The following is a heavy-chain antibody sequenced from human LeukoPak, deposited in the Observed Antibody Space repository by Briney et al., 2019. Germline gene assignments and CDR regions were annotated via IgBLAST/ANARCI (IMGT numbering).Heavy chain of an antibody. CDR1: GFTFSSYW. CDR3: ARDLIAAAGPFDY. V-gene: IGHV3-7*01. Sequence: GGSLRLSCAASGFTFSSYWMSWVRQAPGKGLEWVANIKQDGSEKYYVDSVKGRFTISRDNAKNSLYLQMNSPRAEDTAVYYCARDLIAAAGPFDYWGQGTLVTVSS. J-gene: IGHJ4*02. CDR2: IKQDGSEK. D-gene: IGHD6-13*01.